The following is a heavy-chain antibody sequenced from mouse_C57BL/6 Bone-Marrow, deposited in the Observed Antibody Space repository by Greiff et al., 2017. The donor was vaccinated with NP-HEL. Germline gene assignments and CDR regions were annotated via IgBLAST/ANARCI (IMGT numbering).Heavy chain of an antibody. D-gene: IGHD2-2*01. CDR2: ISSGGSYT. V-gene: IGHV5-6*01. CDR3: ARHGGGYYYAMDY. Sequence: VQLKESGGDLVKPGGSLKLSCAASGFTFSSYGMSWVRQTPDKRLEWVATISSGGSYTYYPDSVKGRFTISRDNAKNTLYLQMSSLKSEDTAMYYCARHGGGYYYAMDYWGQGTSVTVSS. J-gene: IGHJ4*01. CDR1: GFTFSSYG.